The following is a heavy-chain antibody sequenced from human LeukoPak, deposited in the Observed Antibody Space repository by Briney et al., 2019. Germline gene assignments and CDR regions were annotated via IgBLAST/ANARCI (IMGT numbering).Heavy chain of an antibody. J-gene: IGHJ6*03. CDR1: GFTVSTNY. D-gene: IGHD2-2*01. CDR3: AKVRGPSPYYFHMDV. Sequence: GGSLRLSCAASGFTVSTNYMSWVRQAPGKGLEWVSVIYSGDNTYYADSVKGRFTISRDISKNTLYLQMNSLRAEDTAIYYCAKVRGPSPYYFHMDVWGKGTTVTVSS. CDR2: IYSGDNT. V-gene: IGHV3-66*01.